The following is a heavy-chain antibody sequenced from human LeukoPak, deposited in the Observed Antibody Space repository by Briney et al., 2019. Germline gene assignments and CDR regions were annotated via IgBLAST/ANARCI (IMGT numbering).Heavy chain of an antibody. V-gene: IGHV3-23*01. D-gene: IGHD6-13*01. J-gene: IGHJ3*02. CDR2: IVPSGGTT. Sequence: GALRLSCAASGFTFSSYGMNWVRQAPGKGLEWVSGIVPSGGTTYYADSVKGRFTVSRDNSKNTLYLQMNSLRADDTAVYYCARDRTLYSSTWYVPRDGFDIWGQGTMVTVSS. CDR3: ARDRTLYSSTWYVPRDGFDI. CDR1: GFTFSSYG.